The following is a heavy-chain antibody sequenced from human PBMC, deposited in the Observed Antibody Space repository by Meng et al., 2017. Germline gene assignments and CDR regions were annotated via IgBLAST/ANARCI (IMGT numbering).Heavy chain of an antibody. CDR1: GGSISSSNW. D-gene: IGHD7-27*01. J-gene: IGHJ4*02. Sequence: HQGPRPVLMTPSGTLSLAGAVSGGSISSSNWWSWVRQPPGKGLEWIGEIYHSGSTNYNPSLKSRVTISEDKSKNQFSLKLSSVTAADTAVYYCARDGRSWDWGQGTLVTVSS. CDR3: ARDGRSWD. V-gene: IGHV4-4*02. CDR2: IYHSGST.